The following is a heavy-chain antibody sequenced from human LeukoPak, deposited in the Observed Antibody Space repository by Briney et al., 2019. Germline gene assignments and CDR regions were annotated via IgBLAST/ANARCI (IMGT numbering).Heavy chain of an antibody. Sequence: GASVKVSCKASGYTFTGYYMHWVRQAPGQGLEWMGIINPSGGSTSYAQKFQGRVTMTRDTSTSTVYMELSSLRSEDTAVYYCARDLGELLPQGGFDPWGQGTLVTVSS. CDR3: ARDLGELLPQGGFDP. D-gene: IGHD1-26*01. CDR2: INPSGGST. CDR1: GYTFTGYY. V-gene: IGHV1-46*01. J-gene: IGHJ5*02.